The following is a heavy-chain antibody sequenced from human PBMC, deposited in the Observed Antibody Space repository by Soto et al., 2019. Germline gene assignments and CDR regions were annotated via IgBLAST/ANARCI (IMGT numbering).Heavy chain of an antibody. Sequence: VACISAASKSFRMSPSRGLEWLGRTYYKSKWNNDYALSVKSRITLNPDTSKNQFSLHLYSVTPEDTAVYYCTGITWFSGMAVRGNGTPVTVSS. V-gene: IGHV6-1*01. CDR2: TYYKSKWNN. CDR1: VACISAA. CDR3: TGITWFSGMAV. J-gene: IGHJ6*01. D-gene: IGHD3-10*01.